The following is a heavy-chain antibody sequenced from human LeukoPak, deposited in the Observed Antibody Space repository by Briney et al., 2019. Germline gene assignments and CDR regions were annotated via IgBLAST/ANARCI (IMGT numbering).Heavy chain of an antibody. Sequence: SETLSLTCTVSGGSISSYYWSWIRQPAGKGLEWIGRIYTSGSTNYNPSLKSRVTMSADTSKNQFSLKLSSVTAADTAVYYCARESTVTTMAAFDIWGQGTMVTVSS. CDR2: IYTSGST. CDR3: ARESTVTTMAAFDI. J-gene: IGHJ3*02. V-gene: IGHV4-4*07. D-gene: IGHD4-17*01. CDR1: GGSISSYY.